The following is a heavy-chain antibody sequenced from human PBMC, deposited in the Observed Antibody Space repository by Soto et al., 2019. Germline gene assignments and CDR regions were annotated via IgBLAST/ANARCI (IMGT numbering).Heavy chain of an antibody. Sequence: QVYLVQSGPELKKPGASVKVSCKTSGYTFYSYGISWVRQAPGLGLEWVGWINAFNGDTNNAEKYQGRVTMTTDTSTTTVYMEVRNLRFDDTAVYYCARWGRGDGYNYLDYWGQGTLVTVSS. J-gene: IGHJ4*02. D-gene: IGHD5-12*01. V-gene: IGHV1-18*01. CDR1: GYTFYSYG. CDR2: INAFNGDT. CDR3: ARWGRGDGYNYLDY.